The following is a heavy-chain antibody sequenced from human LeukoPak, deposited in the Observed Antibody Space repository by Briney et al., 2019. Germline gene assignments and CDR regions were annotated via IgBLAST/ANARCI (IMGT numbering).Heavy chain of an antibody. V-gene: IGHV4-38-2*01. CDR1: GYSISSGYY. CDR3: ARGSDYGDYESNWFDP. CDR2: IYHSGST. Sequence: SETLSLTCAVSGYSISSGYYWGWIRQPPGKGLEWIGSIYHSGSTYYNPSLKSRVTISVDTSKNQFSLKLSSVTAADTAVYCCARGSDYGDYESNWFDPWGQGTLVTVSS. D-gene: IGHD4-17*01. J-gene: IGHJ5*02.